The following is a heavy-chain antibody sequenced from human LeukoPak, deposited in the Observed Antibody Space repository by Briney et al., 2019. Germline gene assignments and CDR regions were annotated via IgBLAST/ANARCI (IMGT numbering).Heavy chain of an antibody. CDR1: GGSISSFY. CDR2: IYYSGST. D-gene: IGHD1-26*01. J-gene: IGHJ4*02. V-gene: IGHV4-59*01. CDR3: ARFRAGGSYYSFDY. Sequence: PSETLSLTCTVSGGSISSFYWSWVRRPPGKGLEWIGYIYYSGSTNYNPSLKSRVTISVDTSKKQFSLKLTSVTAADTAVYYCARFRAGGSYYSFDYWGQGTLVTVSS.